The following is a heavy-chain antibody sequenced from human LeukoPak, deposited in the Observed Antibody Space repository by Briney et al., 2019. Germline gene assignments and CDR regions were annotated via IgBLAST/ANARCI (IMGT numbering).Heavy chain of an antibody. CDR1: GFTFSSYS. V-gene: IGHV3-21*01. Sequence: PGGSLRLSCAASGFTFSSYSMSWVRQAPGKGLEWVSSISSSSGYIYQPDSVEGRFTISRDNARDSLYLQMNSLRAEDTAIYYCARGRSLTTTVTSYADWGQGTLVTVSS. CDR2: ISSSSGYI. CDR3: ARGRSLTTTVTSYAD. D-gene: IGHD4-11*01. J-gene: IGHJ4*02.